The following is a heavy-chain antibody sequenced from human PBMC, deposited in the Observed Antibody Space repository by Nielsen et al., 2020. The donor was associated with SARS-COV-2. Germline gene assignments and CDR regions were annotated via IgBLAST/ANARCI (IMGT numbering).Heavy chain of an antibody. CDR1: GDSIRSYY. CDR3: ARRDGYNFFIDY. CDR2: IYYSGST. V-gene: IGHV4-59*01. D-gene: IGHD5-24*01. J-gene: IGHJ4*02. Sequence: SETLSLTCSVFGDSIRSYYWSWIRQPPGKGLEWIGYIYYSGSTNYNPSLKSRVTISVDTSKNQFSLKLSSVTAADTAVYYCARRDGYNFFIDYWGQGTLVTVSS.